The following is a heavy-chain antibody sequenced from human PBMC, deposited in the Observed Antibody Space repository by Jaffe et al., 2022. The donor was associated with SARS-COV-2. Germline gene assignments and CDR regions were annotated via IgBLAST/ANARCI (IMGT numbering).Heavy chain of an antibody. CDR3: ARGGGYYDSSGYYYPNWFDP. J-gene: IGHJ5*02. V-gene: IGHV4-59*01. Sequence: QVQLQESGPGLVKPSETLSLTCTVSGGSISSYYWSWIRQPPGKGLEWIGYIYYSGSTNYNPSLKSRVTISVDTSKNQFSLKLSSVTAADTAVYYCARGGGYYDSSGYYYPNWFDPWGQGTLVTVSS. CDR2: IYYSGST. CDR1: GGSISSYY. D-gene: IGHD3-22*01.